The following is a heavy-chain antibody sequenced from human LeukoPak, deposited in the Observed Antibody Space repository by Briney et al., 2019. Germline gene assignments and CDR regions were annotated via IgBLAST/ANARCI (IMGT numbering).Heavy chain of an antibody. CDR2: ISSSSSTI. D-gene: IGHD3-16*01. Sequence: GGSLRLSCAASGFTFSSYSMNWVRQAPGKGLEWVSYISSSSSTIYYADSVKGRFTISRDNAKNSLYLQMNSLRAEDTAVYYCTRRGAASDAFDIWGQGTMVTVPS. CDR3: TRRGAASDAFDI. CDR1: GFTFSSYS. V-gene: IGHV3-48*01. J-gene: IGHJ3*02.